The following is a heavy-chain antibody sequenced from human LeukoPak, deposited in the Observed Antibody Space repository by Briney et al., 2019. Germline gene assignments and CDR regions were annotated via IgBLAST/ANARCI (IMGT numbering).Heavy chain of an antibody. V-gene: IGHV1-2*02. CDR3: ARDGLDGYKDY. Sequence: WASVKVSCKASGYTFTGYYMHWVRQAPGQGLEWMGWINPNSGGTNYAQKFQGRVTMTRDTSISTVYLELNSLRSDDTAVYYCARDGLDGYKDYWGQGTLVTVSS. J-gene: IGHJ4*02. CDR2: INPNSGGT. D-gene: IGHD5-24*01. CDR1: GYTFTGYY.